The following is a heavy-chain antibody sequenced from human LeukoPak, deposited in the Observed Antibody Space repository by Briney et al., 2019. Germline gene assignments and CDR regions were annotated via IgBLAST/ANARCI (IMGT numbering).Heavy chain of an antibody. CDR3: AREDYYYYMDV. V-gene: IGHV4-59*01. CDR1: GGSISSYY. Sequence: PSETLSLTCTVSGGSISSYYWSWIRQPPGKGLEWIGCIYYSGSTNYNPSLKSRVTISVDTSKNQFSLKLSSVTAADTAVYYCAREDYYYYMDVWGKGTTVTVSS. CDR2: IYYSGST. J-gene: IGHJ6*03.